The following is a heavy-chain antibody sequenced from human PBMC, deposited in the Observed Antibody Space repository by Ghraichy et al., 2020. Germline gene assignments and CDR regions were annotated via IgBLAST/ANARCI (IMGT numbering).Heavy chain of an antibody. CDR1: GFTFSSYA. V-gene: IGHV3-23*01. CDR3: AKDSYYDFWSGYYSHYYYGMDV. D-gene: IGHD3-3*01. CDR2: ISGSGGST. Sequence: LSLTCAASGFTFSSYAMSWVRQAPGKGLEWVSAISGSGGSTYYADSLKGRFTISRDNSKNTLYLQMNSLRAEDTAVYYCAKDSYYDFWSGYYSHYYYGMDVWGQGTTVTVSS. J-gene: IGHJ6*02.